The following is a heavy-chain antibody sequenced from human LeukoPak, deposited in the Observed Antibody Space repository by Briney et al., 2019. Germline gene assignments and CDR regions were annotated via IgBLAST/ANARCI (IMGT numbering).Heavy chain of an antibody. CDR3: ARHPFATPFDR. CDR1: GGSISSYY. CDR2: IYYSGST. D-gene: IGHD2-15*01. J-gene: IGHJ5*02. V-gene: IGHV4-59*08. Sequence: SETLSLTCTVSGGSISSYYWSWIRQPPGKGLEWIGYIYYSGSTNYNPSLKSRVTVSLDTSKRQVSLRLTSVTAADTAVYYCARHPFATPFDRWGRGILVTVSS.